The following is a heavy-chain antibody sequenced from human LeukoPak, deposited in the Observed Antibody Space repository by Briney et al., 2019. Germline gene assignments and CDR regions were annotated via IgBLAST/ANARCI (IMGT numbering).Heavy chain of an antibody. V-gene: IGHV4-4*07. J-gene: IGHJ5*02. Sequence: PSETLSLTCTVSGGSISSYYWSWIRQPAGKGLEWIGRIYTSGSTNYNPSLRSRVTMSVDTSKNQFSLKLSSVTAADTAVYYCARNTGYSSSWSTVTRGWFDPWGQGTLVTVSS. CDR3: ARNTGYSSSWSTVTRGWFDP. CDR2: IYTSGST. CDR1: GGSISSYY. D-gene: IGHD6-13*01.